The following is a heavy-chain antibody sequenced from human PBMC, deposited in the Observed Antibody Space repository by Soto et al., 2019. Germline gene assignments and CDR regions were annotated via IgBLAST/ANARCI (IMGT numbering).Heavy chain of an antibody. J-gene: IGHJ3*02. D-gene: IGHD1-26*01. Sequence: EVQLLESGGGLLQPGGSLRLSCAASGFTFSSYAMSWVRQAPGKGLEWVSAISGSGGSTYYADSVKGRFTITRDNSKNTLYLQRNSLRAEDTAVYYCARVGATTDHAFDIWGQGTMVTVSS. CDR2: ISGSGGST. CDR3: ARVGATTDHAFDI. V-gene: IGHV3-23*01. CDR1: GFTFSSYA.